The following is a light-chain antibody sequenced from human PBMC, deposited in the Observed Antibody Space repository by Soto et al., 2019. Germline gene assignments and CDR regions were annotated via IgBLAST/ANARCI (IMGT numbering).Light chain of an antibody. J-gene: IGKJ5*01. Sequence: ETVLTQSPATLSLSPLDRATLSCRASERISNNLAWYQQTPGQAPRLLFYGASTGATGLPARFSGSGSGTEFTLTINSLQAEDCAVYYCQQYYNWPRTFGQGTRLEIK. V-gene: IGKV3-15*01. CDR1: ERISNN. CDR3: QQYYNWPRT. CDR2: GAS.